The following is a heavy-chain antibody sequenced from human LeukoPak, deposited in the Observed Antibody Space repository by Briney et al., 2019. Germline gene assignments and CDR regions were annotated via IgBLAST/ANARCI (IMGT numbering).Heavy chain of an antibody. CDR3: ARGITMVRGVIIRDY. J-gene: IGHJ4*02. Sequence: GGSLRLSCAASGFTVSSNYMSWVRQAPGKGLEWVSVIYSGGSTYYADSVKGRFTISRDNSKNTLYLQMNSLRAEDTAVYYCARGITMVRGVIIRDYWGQGTLVTVSS. CDR1: GFTVSSNY. V-gene: IGHV3-53*01. CDR2: IYSGGST. D-gene: IGHD3-10*01.